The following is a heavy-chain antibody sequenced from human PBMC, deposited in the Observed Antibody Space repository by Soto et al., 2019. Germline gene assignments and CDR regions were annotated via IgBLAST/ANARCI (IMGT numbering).Heavy chain of an antibody. Sequence: QVQLQESGPGLVKPSETLSLTCTVSGGSISSYYWSWIRQPPGKGLEWIGYIYYSGSTNYNPSLKRRVTISVDTSKNQFSLKLSSVTAADTAVYSCARHTDYGDYAIRYWGQGTLVTVSS. CDR2: IYYSGST. D-gene: IGHD4-17*01. CDR1: GGSISSYY. CDR3: ARHTDYGDYAIRY. J-gene: IGHJ4*02. V-gene: IGHV4-59*01.